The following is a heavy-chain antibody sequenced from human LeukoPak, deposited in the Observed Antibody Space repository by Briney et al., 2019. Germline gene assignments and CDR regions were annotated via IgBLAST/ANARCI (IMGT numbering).Heavy chain of an antibody. J-gene: IGHJ4*02. Sequence: GGSLRLSCAASGFTFSSYEMNWVRQAPGKGLEWVFTISRDNAKNSLYLQMNSLRAEDTAVYYCARAHPGDYSDFQFDYWGQGTLVTVSS. V-gene: IGHV3-48*03. CDR1: GFTFSSYE. D-gene: IGHD4-11*01. CDR3: ARAHPGDYSDFQFDY.